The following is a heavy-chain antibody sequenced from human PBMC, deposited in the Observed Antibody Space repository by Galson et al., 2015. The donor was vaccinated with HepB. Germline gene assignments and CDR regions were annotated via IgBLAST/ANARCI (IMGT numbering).Heavy chain of an antibody. D-gene: IGHD3-22*01. CDR2: INSDGSST. CDR1: GFTFSSYW. Sequence: SLRLSCAASGFTFSSYWMHWVRQAPGKGLVWVSRINSDGSSTSYADSVKGRFTISRDNAKNTLYLQMNSLRAEDTAVYYCARAHLTYYYDSSGYYSIWGQGTLVTVSS. J-gene: IGHJ4*02. V-gene: IGHV3-74*01. CDR3: ARAHLTYYYDSSGYYSI.